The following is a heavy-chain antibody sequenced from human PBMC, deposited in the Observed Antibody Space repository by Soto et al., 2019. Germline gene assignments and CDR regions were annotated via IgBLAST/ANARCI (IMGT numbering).Heavy chain of an antibody. D-gene: IGHD3-16*01. CDR3: AGEPRGGAYDMDV. CDR1: RHTFSPYD. CDR2: IWSDASRE. J-gene: IGHJ6*01. V-gene: IGHV3-33*01. Sequence: RLSCASSRHTFSPYDMHWVRHAPGKGLEWLALIWSDASREFYADSVKGRFSISRDNSKYTLFLQMNGLRVEDTAVYYCAGEPRGGAYDMDVWGQGTTVTVSS.